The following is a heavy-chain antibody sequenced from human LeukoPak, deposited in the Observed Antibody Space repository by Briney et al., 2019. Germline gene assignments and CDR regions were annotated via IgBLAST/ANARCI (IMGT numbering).Heavy chain of an antibody. V-gene: IGHV4-30-2*01. CDR2: INHSGST. CDR3: ARGSSGYMLNDY. D-gene: IGHD3-22*01. Sequence: SQTLSLTCTVSGGSISSGGYYWSWIRQPPGKGLEWIGEINHSGSTNYNPSLKSRVTISVDTSKNQFSLKLSSVTAADTAVYYCARGSSGYMLNDYWGQGTLVTVSS. J-gene: IGHJ4*02. CDR1: GGSISSGGYY.